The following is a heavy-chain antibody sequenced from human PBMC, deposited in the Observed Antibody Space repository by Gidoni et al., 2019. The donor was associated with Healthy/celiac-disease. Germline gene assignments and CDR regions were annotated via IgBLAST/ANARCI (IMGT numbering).Heavy chain of an antibody. Sequence: QVQLVQSGAEVKKPGASVKVSCKASCYSFTSYGISWVRQAPGQGLEWMGRISAYIGNTNYAQKLQGRVTMTTDTSTSTAYMXLRSLRSDDXAVXXXARVEHYDXSGYYXGDAFXIWGXXTM. CDR1: CYSFTSYG. CDR2: ISAYIGNT. J-gene: IGHJ3*02. D-gene: IGHD3-22*01. V-gene: IGHV1-18*01. CDR3: ARVEHYDXSGYYXGDAFXI.